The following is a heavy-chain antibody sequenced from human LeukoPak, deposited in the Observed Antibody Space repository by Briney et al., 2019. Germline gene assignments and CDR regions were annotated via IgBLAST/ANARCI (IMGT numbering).Heavy chain of an antibody. V-gene: IGHV4-38-2*02. CDR1: GGSISSYY. CDR3: ARDLSGILRNWFDP. Sequence: ASETLSLTCTVSGGSISSYYWGWIRQPPGKGLEWIGSIYHSGSTYYNPSLKSRVTISVDTSKNQFSLKLSSVTAADTAVYYCARDLSGILRNWFDPWGQGTLVTVSS. CDR2: IYHSGST. D-gene: IGHD1-14*01. J-gene: IGHJ5*02.